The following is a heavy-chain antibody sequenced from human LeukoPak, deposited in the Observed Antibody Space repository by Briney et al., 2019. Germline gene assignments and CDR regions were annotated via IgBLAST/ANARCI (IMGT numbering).Heavy chain of an antibody. J-gene: IGHJ4*01. D-gene: IGHD1-1*01. CDR3: TRRPIAERRRSGHQPEKVGY. CDR1: GGSFSGYY. Sequence: SETLSLTCAVYGGSFSGYYWSWLRQPPGKGLERIGEINHSGSTNYNPSLKSRVTISVVTSKNQFSLKLSSVTAADTPVSHCTRRPIAERRRSGHQPEKVGYWGPKTLVTASS. V-gene: IGHV4-34*01. CDR2: INHSGST.